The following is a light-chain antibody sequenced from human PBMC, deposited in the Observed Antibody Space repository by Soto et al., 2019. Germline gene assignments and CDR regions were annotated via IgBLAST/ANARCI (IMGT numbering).Light chain of an antibody. CDR3: QQYGSSPRT. CDR1: QSVSSSY. CDR2: GAS. Sequence: ENGVPLSLGTLSLSPEERATLSCRASQSVSSSYLAWYQQKPGQAHRLLIYGASSRATGIPDRFSGSGSGTDFTLTISRMEPEDFAVYYCQQYGSSPRTFGQGSKVDI. V-gene: IGKV3-20*01. J-gene: IGKJ1*01.